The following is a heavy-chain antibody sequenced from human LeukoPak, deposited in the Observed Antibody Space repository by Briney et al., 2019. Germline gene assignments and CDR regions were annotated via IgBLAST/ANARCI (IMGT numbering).Heavy chain of an antibody. CDR1: GGSISSSSYY. Sequence: SETLSLTCSVSGGSISSSSYYWGWIRQPPGKGLEWIGTFHYSGSTYYNPSLKSRVTISVNMSKNQFPLKLISVTAADTAVYYCARLYRKTYKWNDQPDYWGQGTLVTVSS. CDR3: ARLYRKTYKWNDQPDY. V-gene: IGHV4-39*06. J-gene: IGHJ4*02. D-gene: IGHD1-20*01. CDR2: FHYSGST.